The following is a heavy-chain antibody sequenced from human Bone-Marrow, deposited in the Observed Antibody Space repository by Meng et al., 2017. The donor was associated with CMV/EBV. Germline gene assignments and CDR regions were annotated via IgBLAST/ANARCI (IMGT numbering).Heavy chain of an antibody. V-gene: IGHV3-74*01. J-gene: IGHJ5*02. CDR3: GRVATLSTIPWFDP. D-gene: IGHD3-3*01. Sequence: GESLKISCAASGFSFSDYWMHWVRQAPGKGLVWVSRIDYDGSSATYADSVKGRFTISRDNAKNTLYLQMNSLTAEDTAVYYCGRVATLSTIPWFDPWGQGTLVTVSS. CDR2: IDYDGSSA. CDR1: GFSFSDYW.